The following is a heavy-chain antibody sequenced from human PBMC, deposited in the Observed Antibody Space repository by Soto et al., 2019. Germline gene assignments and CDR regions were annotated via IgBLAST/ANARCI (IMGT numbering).Heavy chain of an antibody. Sequence: SQTLSLTCAISGGSVSNYTTAWNCIRQSPSRGLEWLGRTYYRSKWFYDSAGSVKSRMTIIPDTSKNQFSLQLNSVTPEDTGVYFCARDLPGCSPGICWFDPWGQGTLVTVSS. CDR3: ARDLPGCSPGICWFDP. D-gene: IGHD3-3*02. V-gene: IGHV6-1*01. J-gene: IGHJ5*02. CDR2: TYYRSKWFY. CDR1: GGSVSNYTTA.